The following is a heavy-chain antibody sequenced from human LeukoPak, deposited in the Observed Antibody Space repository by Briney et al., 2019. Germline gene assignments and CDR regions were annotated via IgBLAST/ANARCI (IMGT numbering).Heavy chain of an antibody. CDR1: GFTFSSYG. Sequence: PGGSLRLSCAASGFTFSSYGMHWVRQAPGKGLEWVAVIWYDGSNKYYADSVKGRFTISRDNSKNTLYLRMNSLRAEDTAVYYCASFGGLAYCGGDCGYWGQGTLVTVSS. D-gene: IGHD2-21*01. CDR2: IWYDGSNK. J-gene: IGHJ4*02. V-gene: IGHV3-33*01. CDR3: ASFGGLAYCGGDCGY.